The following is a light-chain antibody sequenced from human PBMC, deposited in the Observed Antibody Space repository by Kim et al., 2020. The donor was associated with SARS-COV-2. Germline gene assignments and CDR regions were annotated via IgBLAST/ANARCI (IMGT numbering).Light chain of an antibody. CDR3: QSMERTGRSV. J-gene: IGLJ1*01. V-gene: IGLV3-25*03. Sequence: SYELTQPPSVSVSPGQTAMITCSGDALQNQFVYWYQQKPGQAPLLVIYKDSERRSGIPERFSCSISGTTVTLTIRGVQAEDEADYYCQSMERTGRSVFG. CDR2: KDS. CDR1: ALQNQF.